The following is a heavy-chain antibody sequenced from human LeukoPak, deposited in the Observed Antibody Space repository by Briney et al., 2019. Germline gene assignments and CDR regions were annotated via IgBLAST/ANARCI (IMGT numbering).Heavy chain of an antibody. CDR3: ARAHPGDYGDFQFDY. CDR1: GFTFDDHG. D-gene: IGHD4-17*01. CDR2: ISSSSSTI. Sequence: GGSVRISCAASGFTFDDHGMSWVRQAPGKGLEWVSYISSSSSTIYYADSVKGRFTISRDNAKNSLYLQMNSLRAEDTAVYYCARAHPGDYGDFQFDYWGQGTLVTVSS. V-gene: IGHV3-48*01. J-gene: IGHJ4*02.